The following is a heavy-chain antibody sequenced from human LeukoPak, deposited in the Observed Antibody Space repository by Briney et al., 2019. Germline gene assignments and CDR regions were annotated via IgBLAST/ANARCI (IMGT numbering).Heavy chain of an antibody. J-gene: IGHJ6*03. V-gene: IGHV3-48*03. CDR2: ISSSGSTI. CDR3: ARDRGRYNWNDGSYYYCMDV. D-gene: IGHD1-20*01. Sequence: GGSLRLSCAASGFTFSSYEMNWVRQAPGKGLEWVSYISSSGSTIYYADSVKGRFTISRDNAKNSLYLQMNSLRAEDTAVYYCARDRGRYNWNDGSYYYCMDVWGKGTTVTVSS. CDR1: GFTFSSYE.